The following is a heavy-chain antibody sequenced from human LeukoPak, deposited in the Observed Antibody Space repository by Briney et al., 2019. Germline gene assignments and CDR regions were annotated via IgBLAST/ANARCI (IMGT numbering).Heavy chain of an antibody. D-gene: IGHD6-19*01. Sequence: SETLSLTCTVSGGSISSYYWSWIRQPPGKGLEWIGYIYYSGSTNYNPSLKSRVTISVDTSKNQFSLKLSSVTAADTAVYYCARNGGWLAPGDYWGQGTLVTVSS. CDR3: ARNGGWLAPGDY. V-gene: IGHV4-59*08. CDR2: IYYSGST. CDR1: GGSISSYY. J-gene: IGHJ4*02.